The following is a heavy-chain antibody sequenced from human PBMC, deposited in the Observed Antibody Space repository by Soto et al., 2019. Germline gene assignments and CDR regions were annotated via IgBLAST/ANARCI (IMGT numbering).Heavy chain of an antibody. D-gene: IGHD5-12*01. Sequence: ASVKVSCKASGYTFTSYAMHGVRQAPGQRLERMGWINAGNGNTKYSQKFQGRVTITRDTSASTAYMELSSLRSEGTAVYYCAREDIVATARNYYYYGMDVRGQGTTVTVSS. CDR2: INAGNGNT. V-gene: IGHV1-3*01. CDR1: GYTFTSYA. J-gene: IGHJ6*02. CDR3: AREDIVATARNYYYYGMDV.